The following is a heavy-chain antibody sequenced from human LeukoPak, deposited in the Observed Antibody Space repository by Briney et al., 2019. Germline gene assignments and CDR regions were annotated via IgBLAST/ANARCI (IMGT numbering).Heavy chain of an antibody. Sequence: SETLSLTCAVYGGSFSGYYWSWIRQPPGKGLEWIGEINHSGSTNYNPSLKSRVTISVDTSKNQFSLKLSSVTAADTAVYYCAREASGSHSSSSGLGVGPMGDYWGQGTLVTVSS. CDR1: GGSFSGYY. CDR3: AREASGSHSSSSGLGVGPMGDY. CDR2: INHSGST. V-gene: IGHV4-34*01. J-gene: IGHJ4*02. D-gene: IGHD6-6*01.